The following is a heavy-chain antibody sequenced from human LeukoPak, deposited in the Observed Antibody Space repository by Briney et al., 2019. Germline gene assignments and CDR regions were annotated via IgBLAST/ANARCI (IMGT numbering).Heavy chain of an antibody. Sequence: GGSLRLSCAASGFTFGNYGMHWVRQAPGKGLEWVAFIRSDGINKYHADSVKGRFTISRDNSKNTLYLQMNSLRAEDTAVYYCARARKSGGITMIRGVKDRGWFDPWGQGTLVTVSS. CDR3: ARARKSGGITMIRGVKDRGWFDP. CDR1: GFTFGNYG. CDR2: IRSDGINK. J-gene: IGHJ5*02. D-gene: IGHD3-10*01. V-gene: IGHV3-30*02.